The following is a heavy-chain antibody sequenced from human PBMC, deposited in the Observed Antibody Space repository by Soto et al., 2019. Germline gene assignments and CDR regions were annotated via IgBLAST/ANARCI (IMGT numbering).Heavy chain of an antibody. CDR2: IYYSGST. CDR3: ARGSPMNTTYYFDY. CDR1: GGSFSSGDYY. J-gene: IGHJ4*02. D-gene: IGHD1-26*01. V-gene: IGHV4-30-4*01. Sequence: SGTLSLTCTVSGGSFSSGDYYWSWIRQPPGKGLEWIGYIYYSGSTYYNPSLKSRVTISVDTSKNQFSLKLSSVTAADTAVYYCARGSPMNTTYYFDYSGQETLVTVCS.